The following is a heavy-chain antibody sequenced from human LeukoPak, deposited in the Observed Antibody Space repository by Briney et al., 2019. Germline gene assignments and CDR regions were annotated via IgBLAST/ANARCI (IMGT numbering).Heavy chain of an antibody. D-gene: IGHD2-2*01. CDR2: ISGSGGST. CDR1: GFTFSSYA. V-gene: IGHV3-23*01. CDR3: AKWRRVPVASYFDY. J-gene: IGHJ4*02. Sequence: PGGSLRLSCAASGFTFSSYAMSWVRQAPGKGLEWVSGISGSGGSTYYADSVKGRFTISRDNSKYTLYLQMNSLRTEDTAVYYCAKWRRVPVASYFDYWGQGTLVTVSS.